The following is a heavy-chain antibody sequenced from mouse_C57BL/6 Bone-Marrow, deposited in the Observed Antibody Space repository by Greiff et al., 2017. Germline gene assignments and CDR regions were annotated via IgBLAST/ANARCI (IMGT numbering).Heavy chain of an antibody. CDR2: IDPSDSFT. CDR1: GYTFTSYW. Sequence: QVQLQQSGAELVKPGASVKLSCKASGYTFTSYWMQWVNQRPGQGLEWIGEIDPSDSFTNYNQKFKGKATLTVDTSSSTAYMQLSSLTSEDSAVYYCAIPTYYDYDDVAYYFDYWGQGTTLTVSS. J-gene: IGHJ2*01. D-gene: IGHD2-4*01. CDR3: AIPTYYDYDDVAYYFDY. V-gene: IGHV1-50*01.